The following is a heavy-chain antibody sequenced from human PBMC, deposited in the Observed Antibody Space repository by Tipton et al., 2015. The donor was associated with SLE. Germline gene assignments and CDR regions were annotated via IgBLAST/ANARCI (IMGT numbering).Heavy chain of an antibody. V-gene: IGHV1-2*02. J-gene: IGHJ4*02. CDR3: ARSIVATTDFDY. D-gene: IGHD5-12*01. Sequence: QLVQSGAEVKKPGASVKVSCKASGYTLTDYYMHWVRQAPGQGLEWMGWINPNSGGTSYARKFQGRVTMTRDTSINTAYMELSRLNSDDTAVYYCARSIVATTDFDYWGQGTLVTVSS. CDR2: INPNSGGT. CDR1: GYTLTDYY.